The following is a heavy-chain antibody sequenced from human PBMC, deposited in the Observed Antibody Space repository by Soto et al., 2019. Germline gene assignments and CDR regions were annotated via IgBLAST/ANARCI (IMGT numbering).Heavy chain of an antibody. CDR3: ARDNTVTRYYYYGMDV. CDR2: IIPIFGTA. D-gene: IGHD4-17*01. Sequence: QVQLVQSGAEVKKPGSSVKVSCKASGGTFSSYAISWVRQAPGQGLEWMGGIIPIFGTANYAQKFQGRVTITADESTSTADMELSSLRSEDTAVYYCARDNTVTRYYYYGMDVWGQGTTVTVSS. CDR1: GGTFSSYA. V-gene: IGHV1-69*01. J-gene: IGHJ6*02.